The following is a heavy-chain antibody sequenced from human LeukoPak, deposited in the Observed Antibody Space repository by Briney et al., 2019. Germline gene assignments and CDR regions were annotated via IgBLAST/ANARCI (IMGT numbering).Heavy chain of an antibody. V-gene: IGHV4-39*01. Sequence: SETLSLTCTVSGGSISSSSYYWGWIRQPPGKGLEWIGGIYYSGSTYYNPSLKSRVTISVDTSKNQFSLKLSSVTAADTAVYYCARHGDYYDSSGPGGNFDYWGQGTLVTVSS. CDR3: ARHGDYYDSSGPGGNFDY. CDR2: IYYSGST. D-gene: IGHD3-22*01. CDR1: GGSISSSSYY. J-gene: IGHJ4*02.